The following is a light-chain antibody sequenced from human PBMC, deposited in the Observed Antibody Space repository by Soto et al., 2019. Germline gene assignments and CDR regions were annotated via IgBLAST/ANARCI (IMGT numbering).Light chain of an antibody. V-gene: IGKV3-15*01. CDR2: GAS. Sequence: EIVMTQSPATLSVSPGERATLSCRASQSVSSNLAWYQQKPGQAPRLLIYGASTRATGTPARFRGSGSGTEFTLTISSLQSDDFVVYYCQHYNNWPPYTFGQGTKVDIK. J-gene: IGKJ2*01. CDR3: QHYNNWPPYT. CDR1: QSVSSN.